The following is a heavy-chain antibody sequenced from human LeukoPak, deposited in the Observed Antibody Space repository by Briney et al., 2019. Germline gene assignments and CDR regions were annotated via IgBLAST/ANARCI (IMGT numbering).Heavy chain of an antibody. D-gene: IGHD1-7*01. CDR1: GGSFSGYY. Sequence: SETLSLTCAVYGGSFSGYYWSWIRQPPGKGLEWIGEINHSGSTNYNPSLKSRVTISVDTSKNQFSLKLSSVTAADTAVYYCARHRKGNYYFDYWGQGTLVTVSS. CDR2: INHSGST. CDR3: ARHRKGNYYFDY. J-gene: IGHJ4*02. V-gene: IGHV4-34*01.